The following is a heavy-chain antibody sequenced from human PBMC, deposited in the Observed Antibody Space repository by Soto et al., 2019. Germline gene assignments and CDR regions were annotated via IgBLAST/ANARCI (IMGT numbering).Heavy chain of an antibody. CDR3: ARDKLEQGWFDP. J-gene: IGHJ5*02. V-gene: IGHV1-69*06. CDR2: IIPIFGTA. CDR1: GGTFSSYA. Sequence: ASVKVSCKASGGTFSSYAISWVRQAPGQGLEWMGGIIPIFGTANYAQKFQGRVTITADKSTSTAYMELSSLRSEDTAVYYCARDKLEQGWFDPWGQGTLVTVSS. D-gene: IGHD1-1*01.